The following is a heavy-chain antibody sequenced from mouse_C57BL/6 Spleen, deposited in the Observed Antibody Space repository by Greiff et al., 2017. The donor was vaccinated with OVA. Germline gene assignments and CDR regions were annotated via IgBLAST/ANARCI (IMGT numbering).Heavy chain of an antibody. D-gene: IGHD4-1*01. Sequence: EVKLVESGGGLVQPGGSLSLSCAASGFTFTDYYMSWVRQPPGKALEWLGFIRNKANGYTTEYSASVKGRFTISRDNSQSILYLQMNALRAEDSATYYCARYYPLTGHDYWGQGTTLTVSS. V-gene: IGHV7-3*01. J-gene: IGHJ2*01. CDR2: IRNKANGYTT. CDR1: GFTFTDYY. CDR3: ARYYPLTGHDY.